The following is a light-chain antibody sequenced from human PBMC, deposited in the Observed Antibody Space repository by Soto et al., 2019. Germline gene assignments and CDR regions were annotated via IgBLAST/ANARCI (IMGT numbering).Light chain of an antibody. CDR1: QSLVYGRGNMY. CDR3: MQGTHWPFT. J-gene: IGKJ3*01. Sequence: DVVMTQSPLSLPVTLGQPASISCRSSQSLVYGRGNMYLNWFQQRPGRSPRRLIYYVSIRDSGVPDRFSGGGSGTNFTLKISRVEAEDVGVYYCMQGTHWPFTLGPGTKVDI. V-gene: IGKV2-30*01. CDR2: YVS.